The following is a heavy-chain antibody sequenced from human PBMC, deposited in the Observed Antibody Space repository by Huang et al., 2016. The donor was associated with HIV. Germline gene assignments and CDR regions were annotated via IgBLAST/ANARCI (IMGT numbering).Heavy chain of an antibody. Sequence: QVQLVQSGAEVKKPGASVKVSCKASGYTFSGYYMPWVRQAPGQGLEWMGWSKPNSGGTNYAQKFQGRLTMTRDTSITTAYMELNRLRSDDTAVYFCARDQFSGWQWLGRGWFDPWGQGTLVTVSS. V-gene: IGHV1-2*02. CDR3: ARDQFSGWQWLGRGWFDP. CDR2: SKPNSGGT. J-gene: IGHJ5*02. D-gene: IGHD6-19*01. CDR1: GYTFSGYY.